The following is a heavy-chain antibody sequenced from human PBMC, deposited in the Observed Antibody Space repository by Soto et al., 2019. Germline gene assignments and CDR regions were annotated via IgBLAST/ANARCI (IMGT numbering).Heavy chain of an antibody. Sequence: QLGGSLRLSCAASGFTFSSYWMHWVRQAPGKGLVWVSRINSDGSSTSYADSVKGRFTISRDNAKNTLYLQMNSLRAEDTAVYYCARGEMATSIGNYGMDVWGQGTTVTVSS. CDR2: INSDGSST. J-gene: IGHJ6*02. V-gene: IGHV3-74*01. CDR1: GFTFSSYW. CDR3: ARGEMATSIGNYGMDV. D-gene: IGHD5-12*01.